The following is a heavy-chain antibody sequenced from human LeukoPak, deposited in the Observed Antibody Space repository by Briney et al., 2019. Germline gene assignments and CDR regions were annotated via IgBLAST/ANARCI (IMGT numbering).Heavy chain of an antibody. V-gene: IGHV3-21*01. CDR1: GFTFSRCC. J-gene: IGHJ4*02. CDR3: TRGSEWKSGVSDY. Sequence: GESLRLSCAASGFTFSRCCMNWVRQPPGKGLERVSSISGTSTQIYYADSVKGRLTTSRDNAQNSQYLQMNSLRPEDTAVYYCTRGSEWKSGVSDYWGQGTLVTVSS. CDR2: ISGTSTQI. D-gene: IGHD3-3*01.